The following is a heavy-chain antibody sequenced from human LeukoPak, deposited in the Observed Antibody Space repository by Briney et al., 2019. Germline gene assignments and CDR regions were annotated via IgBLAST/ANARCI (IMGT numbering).Heavy chain of an antibody. Sequence: GGSLRLSCAASGFTFSNFGINWVRQAPGKGLEWVSSISSSSSYISYADSVKGRFTISRDNAKNSLDLQMNSLRAEDTAVYYCARVRGASSSSWYFDYWGQGTLVTVSS. CDR3: ARVRGASSSSWYFDY. CDR1: GFTFSNFG. D-gene: IGHD6-13*01. J-gene: IGHJ4*02. V-gene: IGHV3-21*01. CDR2: ISSSSSYI.